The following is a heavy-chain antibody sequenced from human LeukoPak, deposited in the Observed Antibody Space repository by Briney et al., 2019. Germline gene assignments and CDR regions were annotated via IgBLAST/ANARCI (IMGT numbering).Heavy chain of an antibody. CDR1: GYSISSGYY. CDR2: IYHSGST. J-gene: IGHJ6*02. Sequence: PSETLSLTCTVSGYSISSGYYWGWIRQPPGKGLEWIGSIYHSGSTYYNPSLKSRVTISVDTSKNQFSLKLSSVTAADTAVYYCARGRGRYYYYGMDVWGQGTTVTVSS. CDR3: ARGRGRYYYYGMDV. V-gene: IGHV4-38-2*02.